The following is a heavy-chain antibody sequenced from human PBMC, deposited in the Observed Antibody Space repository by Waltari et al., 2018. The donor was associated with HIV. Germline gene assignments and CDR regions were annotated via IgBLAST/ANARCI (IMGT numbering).Heavy chain of an antibody. J-gene: IGHJ2*01. Sequence: QVDLQQWGTGLLKPSETLSRTCAVYGGSFTGHSCSWIRETPGEGLQWIGEMNDGGKSNYNPTLKSRAVMTIDPSKKQFSLKLKSVTAADTGVYYCARGPRPSTVTAPGWYFDLWGRGTLVTVSS. CDR3: ARGPRPSTVTAPGWYFDL. D-gene: IGHD2-21*02. CDR1: GGSFTGHS. CDR2: MNDGGKS. V-gene: IGHV4-34*02.